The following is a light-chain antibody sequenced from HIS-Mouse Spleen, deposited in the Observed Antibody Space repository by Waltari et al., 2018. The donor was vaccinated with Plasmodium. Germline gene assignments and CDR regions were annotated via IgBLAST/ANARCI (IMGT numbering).Light chain of an antibody. V-gene: IGKV3-15*01. CDR3: QQYNNWSFT. J-gene: IGKJ3*01. CDR2: GAS. CDR1: QRVSSN. Sequence: EIVMTQSPATRSVSPGDSATLSCRASQRVSSNLAWSQQKPGQAPRLLIYGASTRATGIPARFSGSGSGTEFTLTISSLQSEDFAVYYCQQYNNWSFTFGPGTKVDIK.